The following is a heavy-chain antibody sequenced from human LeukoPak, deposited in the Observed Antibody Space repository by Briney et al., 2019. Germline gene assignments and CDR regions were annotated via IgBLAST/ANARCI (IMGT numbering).Heavy chain of an antibody. CDR3: ADLGYSD. CDR2: IKDDGGGK. CDR1: GLTYSSSW. D-gene: IGHD5-18*01. J-gene: IGHJ4*02. Sequence: GGSLRLSCVASGLTYSSSWMTWARQAPGKGLEWVATIKDDGGGKYYVDSVKGRFSISRDNAKSSLDLQMNSLRLEDTAMYYCADLGYSDWGQGTLVTVSS. V-gene: IGHV3-7*01.